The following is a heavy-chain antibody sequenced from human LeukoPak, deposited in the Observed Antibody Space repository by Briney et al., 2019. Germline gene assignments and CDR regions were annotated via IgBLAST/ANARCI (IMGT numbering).Heavy chain of an antibody. D-gene: IGHD3-9*01. V-gene: IGHV4-4*07. Sequence: SETLSLTCAVYGGSFSGYYWSWIRQPPGKGLEWLGRIYTSGNANYNPSLKSRVTMSVDTSKKQVSLKLSSVTAADTAVYYCARDKPLGYFDWSPTRYYNYGMDVWGQGTAVIVSS. CDR2: IYTSGNA. CDR3: ARDKPLGYFDWSPTRYYNYGMDV. CDR1: GGSFSGYY. J-gene: IGHJ6*02.